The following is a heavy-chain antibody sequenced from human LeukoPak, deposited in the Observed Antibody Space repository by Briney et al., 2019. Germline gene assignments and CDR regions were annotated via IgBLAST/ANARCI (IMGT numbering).Heavy chain of an antibody. CDR3: ARAYCSGGSCYPFDY. CDR1: GFTFSSFW. V-gene: IGHV3-7*02. J-gene: IGHJ4*02. Sequence: PGGSLRLSCAASGFTFSSFWMSWVRQTPGKGLEWVANINKEGNEKHYVDSVKGRFTISRDNAKNSLYLEMNSLRAEDTAVYYCARAYCSGGSCYPFDYWGQGTLVTVSS. CDR2: INKEGNEK. D-gene: IGHD2-15*01.